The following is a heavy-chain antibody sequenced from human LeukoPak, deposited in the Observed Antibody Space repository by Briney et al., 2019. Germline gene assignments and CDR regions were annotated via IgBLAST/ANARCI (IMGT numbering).Heavy chain of an antibody. CDR2: IYYSGST. D-gene: IGHD3-22*01. CDR3: ARAIDSSGYYYPDY. Sequence: SETLSLTCTVSGGSISSYYWSWIRQPPGKGLEWIGYIYYSGSTNYNPSLKSRVTISVDTSKNQFSLKLSSVTAADTAVYYCARAIDSSGYYYPDYWGQGTLVTVSS. J-gene: IGHJ4*02. V-gene: IGHV4-59*01. CDR1: GGSISSYY.